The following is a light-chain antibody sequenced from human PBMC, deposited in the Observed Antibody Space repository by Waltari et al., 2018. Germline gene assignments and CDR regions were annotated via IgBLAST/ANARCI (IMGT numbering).Light chain of an antibody. CDR1: QGISSY. V-gene: IGKV1-39*01. J-gene: IGKJ2*01. CDR3: QQSYSTPYT. Sequence: TCRARQGISSYLNWYQQKPGKAPKLLIYAASRLQSGVPSRFSGSGSGTDFTLTISSLQPEDFATYYCQQSYSTPYTFGQGTKLEIK. CDR2: AAS.